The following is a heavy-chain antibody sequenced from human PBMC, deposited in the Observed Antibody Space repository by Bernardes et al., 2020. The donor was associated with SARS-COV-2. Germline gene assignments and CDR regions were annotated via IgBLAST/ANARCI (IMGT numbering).Heavy chain of an antibody. CDR3: ARTPDYDVLTGYYAEGFDS. D-gene: IGHD3-9*01. V-gene: IGHV4-34*01. CDR2: ITHSGSS. J-gene: IGHJ5*01. CDR1: GGSFSGYC. Sequence: SEPLSLTCAVYGGSFSGYCWTWIRQPPGKGLEWIGEITHSGSSNYNPSLKSRVIISADTSKNQFSLRLSSVTAADTALYYCARTPDYDVLTGYYAEGFDSWGQGTQVTVSS.